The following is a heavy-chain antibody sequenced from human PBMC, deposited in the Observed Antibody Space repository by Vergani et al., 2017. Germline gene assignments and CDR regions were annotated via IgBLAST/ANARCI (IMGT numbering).Heavy chain of an antibody. Sequence: EVQLLESGGGLVQPGGSLRLSCAASGFTFSSYAMSWVRQAPGKGLEWVSAISGSGGSTYYADSVKGRFTISRDNSKNTLYLQMNSLRAEDTAVYYCAKDIFATTVTTSDAFDIWGQGTMVTVSS. CDR1: GFTFSSYA. D-gene: IGHD4-17*01. CDR3: AKDIFATTVTTSDAFDI. CDR2: ISGSGGST. V-gene: IGHV3-23*01. J-gene: IGHJ3*02.